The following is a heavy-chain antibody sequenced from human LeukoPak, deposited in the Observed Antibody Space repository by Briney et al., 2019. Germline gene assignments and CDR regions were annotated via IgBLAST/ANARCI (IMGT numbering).Heavy chain of an antibody. CDR1: GFTFSSYG. V-gene: IGHV3-30*02. CDR2: IRYDGSNK. D-gene: IGHD2-15*01. CDR3: AKYCSGGSCYSAVGY. Sequence: GGSLRLSCAASGFTFSSYGMHWVRQAPGKGLEWVAFIRYDGSNKYYADSVKGRFTISRDNSKNTLCLQMNSLRAEDTAVYYCAKYCSGGSCYSAVGYWGQGTLVTVSS. J-gene: IGHJ4*02.